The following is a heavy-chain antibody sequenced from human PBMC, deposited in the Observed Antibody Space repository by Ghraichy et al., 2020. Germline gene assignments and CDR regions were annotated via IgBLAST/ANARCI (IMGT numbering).Heavy chain of an antibody. CDR1: GLMFSPNT. V-gene: IGHV3-21*01. J-gene: IGHJ6*02. CDR2: ISSSTRYI. D-gene: IGHD6-19*01. CDR3: SRGDGAGTAVLYHMDV. Sequence: GESLNISCVASGLMFSPNTMNWVRQAPGAGLEWVSSISSSTRYIYYADSEKGRFTISRDNAQNSLYLQMNSLRAEDTAVYYCSRGDGAGTAVLYHMDVWGLGTTVTVSS.